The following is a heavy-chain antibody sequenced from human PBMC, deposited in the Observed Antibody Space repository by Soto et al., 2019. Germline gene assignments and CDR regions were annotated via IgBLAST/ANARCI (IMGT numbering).Heavy chain of an antibody. CDR2: ISGSGGST. Sequence: GGSLRLSCAASGFTFSSYAMSWVRQAPGKGLEWVSAISGSGGSTYYADSVKGRFAISRVNSKNTLYLQMSSLRAEDTALYYCAKGSASSRPYYFDYWGQGTLVTVSS. CDR1: GFTFSSYA. CDR3: AKGSASSRPYYFDY. J-gene: IGHJ4*02. V-gene: IGHV3-23*01.